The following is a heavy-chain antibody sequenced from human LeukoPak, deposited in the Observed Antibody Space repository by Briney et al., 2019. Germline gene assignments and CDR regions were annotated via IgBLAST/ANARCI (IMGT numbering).Heavy chain of an antibody. CDR1: GGSFSGYY. V-gene: IGHV4-34*09. D-gene: IGHD1-1*01. CDR3: ARTGTTSNYYYGMDV. CDR2: INHSGST. J-gene: IGHJ6*02. Sequence: SETLSLTCAVYGGSFSGYYWSWIRQPPGKGLEWIGEINHSGSTNYNPSLKSRVTISVDTSKNQFSLKLSSVTAADTAVYYCARTGTTSNYYYGMDVWGQGTTVTVSS.